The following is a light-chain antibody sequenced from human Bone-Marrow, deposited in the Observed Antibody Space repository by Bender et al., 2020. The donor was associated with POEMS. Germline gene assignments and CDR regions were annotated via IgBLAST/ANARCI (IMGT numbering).Light chain of an antibody. CDR1: SSNIGAHA. J-gene: IGLJ3*02. CDR2: SSH. Sequence: QSVLTQPPSASGTPGQRVTISCSGGSSNIGAHAVNWYQNLPGTAPKLLIYSSHRRPSGVPERFSGSKSGNTASLTVSGLQAEDEADYYCQSYDSSLSGWLFGGGTKLTVL. CDR3: QSYDSSLSGWL. V-gene: IGLV1-44*01.